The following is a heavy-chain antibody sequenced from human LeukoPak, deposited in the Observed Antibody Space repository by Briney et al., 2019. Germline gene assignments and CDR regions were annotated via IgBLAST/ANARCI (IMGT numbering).Heavy chain of an antibody. J-gene: IGHJ4*02. CDR2: ISYDGSNK. CDR1: GFTFSSYA. Sequence: GGSLRLSCAASGFTFSSYAMHWVRQAPGKGLEWVAVISYDGSNKYYADSVKGRFTISRDNSKNTLYLQMNSLRAEDTAVYYCARDARPLIVEATTIDYWGQGTLVTVSS. CDR3: ARDARPLIVEATTIDY. D-gene: IGHD1-26*01. V-gene: IGHV3-30*01.